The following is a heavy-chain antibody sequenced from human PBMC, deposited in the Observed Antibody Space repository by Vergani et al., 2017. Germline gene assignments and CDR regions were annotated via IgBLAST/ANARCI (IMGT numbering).Heavy chain of an antibody. CDR3: ARDLISRIAAAGRRLFAFDI. V-gene: IGHV4-30-4*08. D-gene: IGHD6-13*01. Sequence: QVQLQESGPGLVKPSQTLSLTCTVSGGSISSGDYYWSWIRHPPGKGLEWIGYIYYSGSTYYNPSLKSRVTISVDTSKNQFSLKLSSVTAADTAVYYCARDLISRIAAAGRRLFAFDIWGQGTMVTVSS. J-gene: IGHJ3*02. CDR1: GGSISSGDYY. CDR2: IYYSGST.